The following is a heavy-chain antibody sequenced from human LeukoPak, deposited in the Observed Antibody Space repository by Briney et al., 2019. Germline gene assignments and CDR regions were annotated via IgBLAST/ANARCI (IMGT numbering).Heavy chain of an antibody. CDR3: ARVIPAYSSSSYYFDY. CDR1: GGSISSSSYY. V-gene: IGHV4-61*05. D-gene: IGHD6-13*01. J-gene: IGHJ4*02. Sequence: SETLSLTCTVPGGSISSSSYYWGWIRQPPGKGLEWIGYIYYSGSTNYNPSLKSRVTISVDTSKNQFSLKLSSVTAADTAVYYCARVIPAYSSSSYYFDYWGQGTLVTVSS. CDR2: IYYSGST.